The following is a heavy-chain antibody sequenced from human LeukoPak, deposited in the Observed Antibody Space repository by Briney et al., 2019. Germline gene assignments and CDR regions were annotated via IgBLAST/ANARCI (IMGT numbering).Heavy chain of an antibody. V-gene: IGHV4-34*01. Sequence: SETLSLTCAVYDGSFSGYYWGWIRQPPGKGLEWIGEINHSGSTNYSPSLKSRVTISVDTSKNQFSLNLSSVTAADTAVYYCASQVYCSAGSCYSNFWGQGTLVTVSS. CDR3: ASQVYCSAGSCYSNF. CDR1: DGSFSGYY. D-gene: IGHD2-15*01. CDR2: INHSGST. J-gene: IGHJ4*02.